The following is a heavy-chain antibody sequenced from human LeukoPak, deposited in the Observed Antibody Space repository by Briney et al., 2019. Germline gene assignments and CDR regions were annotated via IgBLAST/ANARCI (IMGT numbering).Heavy chain of an antibody. CDR3: TRDSITMIVAADYGMDV. CDR2: IRSKAYGGTT. J-gene: IGHJ6*02. D-gene: IGHD3-22*01. Sequence: GGSLRLSCTASGFTFGDYAMSWFRQAPGKGLEWVGFIRSKAYGGTTEYAASVKGRFTISRDDSKSIAYLQMNSLKTEDTAVYYCTRDSITMIVAADYGMDVWGQGTTVTVSS. CDR1: GFTFGDYA. V-gene: IGHV3-49*03.